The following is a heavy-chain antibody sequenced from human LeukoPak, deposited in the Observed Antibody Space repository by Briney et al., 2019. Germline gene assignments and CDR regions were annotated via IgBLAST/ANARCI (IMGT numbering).Heavy chain of an antibody. Sequence: SQTLSLTCTVSGGSISSGSYYWSWIRQPAGKGLEWIGRIYTSGSTNYNPSLKSRVTISVDTSKNQFSLKLSSVTAADTAVCYCARSNYYTRDAFDIWGQGTMVTVSS. CDR1: GGSISSGSYY. D-gene: IGHD3-10*01. CDR3: ARSNYYTRDAFDI. CDR2: IYTSGST. V-gene: IGHV4-61*02. J-gene: IGHJ3*02.